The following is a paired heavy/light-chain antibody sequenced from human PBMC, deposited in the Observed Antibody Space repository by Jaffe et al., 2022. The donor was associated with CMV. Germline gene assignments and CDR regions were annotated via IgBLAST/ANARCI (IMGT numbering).Light chain of an antibody. Sequence: DTQMTQSPSTLSASVGDRVIITCRASQSVSTYLAWHRQKPGKAPELLIYEASTLDSGVPSTFSGSGSETEFTLTISSLQPDDFATYFCQQYSNYPYTFGQGTKLEIK. CDR2: EAS. CDR1: QSVSTY. V-gene: IGKV1-5*03. J-gene: IGKJ2*01. CDR3: QQYSNYPYT.
Heavy chain of an antibody. D-gene: IGHD2-2*01. CDR2: IHYSGTT. CDR3: AHCSSSSCAGFDS. V-gene: IGHV4-59*01. Sequence: QVQLQESGPGLVKPSETLSLTCTVSGASISDDHWNWIRQPPGKALEWIGHIHYSGTTSYNPSVKSRVTISIATSKIQFSLKLNSVTAADTAVYYCAHCSSSSCAGFDSWGQGALVTVSS. CDR1: GASISDDH. J-gene: IGHJ4*02.